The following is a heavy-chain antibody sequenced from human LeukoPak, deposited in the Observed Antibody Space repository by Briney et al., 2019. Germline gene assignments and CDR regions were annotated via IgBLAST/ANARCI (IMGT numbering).Heavy chain of an antibody. CDR1: GFTFSSYA. CDR3: TTDFWSGYYFFADV. V-gene: IGHV3-23*01. D-gene: IGHD3-3*01. Sequence: GGSLRLSCAASGFTFSSYAMSWVRQAPGKGLEWVSAISGSGGSTYYADSVKGRFTISRDNSKNTLYLQMNSLKTEDTAVYYCTTDFWSGYYFFADVWGQGTTVTVSS. CDR2: ISGSGGST. J-gene: IGHJ6*02.